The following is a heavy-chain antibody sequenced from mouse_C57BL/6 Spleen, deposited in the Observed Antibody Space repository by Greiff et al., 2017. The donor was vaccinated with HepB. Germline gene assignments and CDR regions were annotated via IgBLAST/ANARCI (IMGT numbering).Heavy chain of an antibody. V-gene: IGHV1-15*01. J-gene: IGHJ1*03. CDR3: TRYYGSFPDV. D-gene: IGHD1-1*01. Sequence: VKLQQSGAELVRPGASVTLSCKASGYTFTDYEMHWVKQTPVHGLEWIGAIDPETGGTAYNQKFKGKAILTADKSSSTAYMELRSLTSEDSAVYYCTRYYGSFPDVWGTGTTVTVSS. CDR1: GYTFTDYE. CDR2: IDPETGGT.